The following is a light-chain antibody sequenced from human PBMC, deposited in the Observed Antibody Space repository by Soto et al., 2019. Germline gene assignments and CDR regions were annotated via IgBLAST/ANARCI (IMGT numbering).Light chain of an antibody. CDR3: QSYDSSLSAVV. CDR2: VNS. V-gene: IGLV1-40*01. Sequence: QSVLTQPPSVSGAPGLRVTISCTGSTSNIGAGYDVHWYQQLPGTAPKLLIYVNSNRPSGVPDRFSGSKSGTSASLAITGLQAEDEADYYCQSYDSSLSAVVFGGGTKVTVL. CDR1: TSNIGAGYD. J-gene: IGLJ2*01.